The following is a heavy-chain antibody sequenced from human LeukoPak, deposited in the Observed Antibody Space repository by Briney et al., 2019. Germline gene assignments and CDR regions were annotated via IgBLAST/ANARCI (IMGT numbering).Heavy chain of an antibody. J-gene: IGHJ6*02. CDR1: GDSINSLDL. D-gene: IGHD3-3*01. CDR2: MYLSGTT. V-gene: IGHV4-4*02. CDR3: ARDRTRNDFWSGYPYYYYYGMDV. Sequence: SETLSLTCTVSGDSINSLDLWSWVRQPPGKGLEWIGEMYLSGTTHSNPSVKSRVTISVDTSKNQFSLKLSSVTAADTAVYYCARDRTRNDFWSGYPYYYYYGMDVWGQGTTVTVSS.